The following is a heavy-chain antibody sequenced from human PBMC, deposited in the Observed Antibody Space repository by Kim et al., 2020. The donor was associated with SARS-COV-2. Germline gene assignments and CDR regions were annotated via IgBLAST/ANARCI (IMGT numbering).Heavy chain of an antibody. CDR2: INHSGST. Sequence: SETLSLTCAVYGGSFSGYYWSWIRQPPGKGLEWIGEINHSGSTNYNPSLKSRVTISVDTSKNQFSLKLSSVTAADTAVYYCARGLGSVVVGVNWFDPWGQGTLVPVSS. V-gene: IGHV4-34*01. CDR1: GGSFSGYY. J-gene: IGHJ5*02. D-gene: IGHD2-15*01. CDR3: ARGLGSVVVGVNWFDP.